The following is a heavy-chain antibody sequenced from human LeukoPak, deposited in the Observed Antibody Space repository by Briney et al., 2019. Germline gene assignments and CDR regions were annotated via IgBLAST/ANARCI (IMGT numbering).Heavy chain of an antibody. CDR1: GFTFSNFW. Sequence: PGGSLRLSCTASGFTFSNFWMGWVRQAPGKGLEWVANIKQDETEKFYLGSVKGRFTISRDNAKNSLYLQLNSLRAEDTAVYYCVPGGLAVSGIDYWGQGALVTVSS. J-gene: IGHJ4*02. CDR3: VPGGLAVSGIDY. V-gene: IGHV3-7*01. D-gene: IGHD6-19*01. CDR2: IKQDETEK.